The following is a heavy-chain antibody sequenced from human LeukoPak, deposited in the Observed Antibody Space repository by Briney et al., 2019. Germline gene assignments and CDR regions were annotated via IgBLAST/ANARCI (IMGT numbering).Heavy chain of an antibody. Sequence: PSETLSLTCAVYGGSFSGFYWSWIRQPPGKGLEWIGEINHSGDANYNPSLKSRVTMSVDMSKNQFSLKLSSVTAADTAVYYCARWNTVTAMDVWGKGTTVTVSS. V-gene: IGHV4-34*01. CDR3: ARWNTVTAMDV. J-gene: IGHJ6*03. CDR2: INHSGDA. CDR1: GGSFSGFY. D-gene: IGHD4-11*01.